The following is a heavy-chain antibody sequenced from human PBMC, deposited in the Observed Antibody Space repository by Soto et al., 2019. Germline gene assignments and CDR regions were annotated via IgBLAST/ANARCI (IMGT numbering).Heavy chain of an antibody. CDR2: IYYSGST. D-gene: IGHD3-22*01. CDR3: ARRRYDSSGYYYELDY. CDR1: GGSISSSSYY. Sequence: QLQLQESGPGLVKPSETLSLTCTVSGGSISSSSYYWGWIRQPPGKGLEWIGSIYYSGSTYYSPSLKSRVTLSVDTSKNQCSLKLSSVTAADTAVYYCARRRYDSSGYYYELDYWGQGTLVTVSS. J-gene: IGHJ4*02. V-gene: IGHV4-39*01.